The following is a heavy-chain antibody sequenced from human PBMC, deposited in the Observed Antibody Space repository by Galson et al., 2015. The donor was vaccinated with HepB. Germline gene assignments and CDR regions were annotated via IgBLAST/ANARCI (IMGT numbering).Heavy chain of an antibody. CDR1: GFTFSSYY. V-gene: IGHV3-7*03. CDR3: ARDPDTDMVNFDH. J-gene: IGHJ4*02. CDR2: IKEDGSLK. D-gene: IGHD5-18*01. Sequence: SLRLSCAGSGFTFSSYYMGWVRQAPGKGLEWVADIKEDGSLKYYSDSVKGRFTISRDNAKNLLFLQMNSLRAEDTALYYCARDPDTDMVNFDHWSQGTLVTVSS.